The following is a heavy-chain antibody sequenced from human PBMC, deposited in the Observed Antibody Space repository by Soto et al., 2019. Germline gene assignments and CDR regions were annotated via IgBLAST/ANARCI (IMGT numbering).Heavy chain of an antibody. CDR1: GGSVTSDSYY. D-gene: IGHD6-19*01. CDR3: ATELWMAGLVYYFDF. J-gene: IGHJ4*02. Sequence: SETLSLTCRVSGGSVTSDSYYCNWIRQAPGKGLEWLGYIHDSVRTNYNTSLRTRVNILVDKSKNQFSLRLNSVTATDTAVYFCATELWMAGLVYYFDFWRQGTLVTVSS. V-gene: IGHV4-61*01. CDR2: IHDSVRT.